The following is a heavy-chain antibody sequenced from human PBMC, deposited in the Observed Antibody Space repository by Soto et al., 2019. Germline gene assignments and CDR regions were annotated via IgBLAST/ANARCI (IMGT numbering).Heavy chain of an antibody. V-gene: IGHV1-69*02. CDR2: IIPILGIA. CDR1: GGTFSSYT. Sequence: QVQLVQSGAEVKKPGSSVKVSCKASGGTFSSYTISWVRQAPGQGLEWMGRIIPILGIANYAQKFQGRVTITADQSTSTAYMERSSLRSEDTAVYYCASPKGYCSSTSCPFEYWGQGTLVTVSS. J-gene: IGHJ4*02. CDR3: ASPKGYCSSTSCPFEY. D-gene: IGHD2-2*01.